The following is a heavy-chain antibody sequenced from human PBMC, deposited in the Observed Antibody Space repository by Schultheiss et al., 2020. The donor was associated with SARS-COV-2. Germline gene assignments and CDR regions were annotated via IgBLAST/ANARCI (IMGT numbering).Heavy chain of an antibody. Sequence: ESLKISCAASGFTVSSNYMSWVRQAPGKGLEWVSVIYSGGSTYYADSVKGRFTISRDNAKNSLYLQMNSLRAEDTAVYYCARGYSSSWNGNWFDPWGQGTLVTVSS. CDR2: IYSGGST. J-gene: IGHJ5*02. CDR1: GFTVSSNY. D-gene: IGHD6-13*01. V-gene: IGHV3-53*01. CDR3: ARGYSSSWNGNWFDP.